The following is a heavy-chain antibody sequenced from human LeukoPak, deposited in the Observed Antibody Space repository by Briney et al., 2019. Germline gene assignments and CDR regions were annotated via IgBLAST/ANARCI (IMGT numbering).Heavy chain of an antibody. V-gene: IGHV4-59*11. CDR3: ARNRDYVWGSYRYTWFFDY. Sequence: SETLSLTCTVSGGSMTGHYWSWIRQSPGKGLEWIGYIYYRGTTKYNPSFKSRVTISVDMSKNQFSLKLSSVTAADTAVYYCARNRDYVWGSYRYTWFFDYWGQGTLVTVSS. J-gene: IGHJ4*02. CDR2: IYYRGTT. CDR1: GGSMTGHY. D-gene: IGHD3-16*02.